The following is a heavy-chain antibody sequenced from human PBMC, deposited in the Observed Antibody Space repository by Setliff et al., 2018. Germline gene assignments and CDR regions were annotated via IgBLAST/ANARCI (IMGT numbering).Heavy chain of an antibody. V-gene: IGHV3-23*01. CDR2: ITVSGHTT. CDR3: RLWSGETSRDY. J-gene: IGHJ4*02. Sequence: GGSLRLSCAASAFTFNKYAVTWLCQAPGKGLEWVSSITVSGHTTYADSVEGRFSISRDNSRNTLYLQMNSLRAEDTAVYYCRLWSGETSRDYWGQGTLVTVSS. D-gene: IGHD3-10*01. CDR1: AFTFNKYA.